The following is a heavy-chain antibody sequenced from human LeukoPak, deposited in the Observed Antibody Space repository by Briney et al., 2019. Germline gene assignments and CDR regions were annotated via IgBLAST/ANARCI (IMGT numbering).Heavy chain of an antibody. Sequence: GGSLRLSCAASGFTFTDYYMSWIRQAPGKGLEWVSSISSGSSTIYYADSVKGRFTISRDNPKKSLYLQMNSLRAEDTAIYYCARDRPGYCSDITCYPGFDPWGQGTLVTVSS. J-gene: IGHJ5*02. CDR2: ISSGSSTI. CDR3: ARDRPGYCSDITCYPGFDP. CDR1: GFTFTDYY. V-gene: IGHV3-11*04. D-gene: IGHD2-15*01.